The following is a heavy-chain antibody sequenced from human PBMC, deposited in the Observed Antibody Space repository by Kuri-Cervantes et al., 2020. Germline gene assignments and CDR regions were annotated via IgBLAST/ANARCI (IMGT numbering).Heavy chain of an antibody. CDR3: ARVRWFRDDAFDI. CDR2: IYYSGST. CDR1: GFTFSDYY. Sequence: GSLRLSCAASGFTFSDYYMSWIRQPPGKGLEWIVYIYYSGSTNFNPFLKSRVTISVDTSKNQFSLKLSSVTAADTAVYYCARVRWFRDDAFDIWGQGTRVTVSS. D-gene: IGHD3-10*01. V-gene: IGHV4-59*01. J-gene: IGHJ3*02.